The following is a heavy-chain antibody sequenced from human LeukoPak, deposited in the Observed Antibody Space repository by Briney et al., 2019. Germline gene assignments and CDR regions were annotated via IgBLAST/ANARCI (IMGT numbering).Heavy chain of an antibody. Sequence: SETLSLTCTVSGGSISSSSYYWGWIRQPPGKGLEWIVSIYYSGSTYYNPSLKSRVTISVDTSKNQFSLKLSSVTAADTAVYYCARENDCGGDCYSWFDPWGQGTLVTVSS. CDR2: IYYSGST. CDR3: ARENDCGGDCYSWFDP. V-gene: IGHV4-39*07. J-gene: IGHJ5*02. CDR1: GGSISSSSYY. D-gene: IGHD2-21*01.